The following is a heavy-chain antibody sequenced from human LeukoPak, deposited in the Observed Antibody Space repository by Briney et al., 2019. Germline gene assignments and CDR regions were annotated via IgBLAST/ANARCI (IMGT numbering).Heavy chain of an antibody. CDR3: ARVRDYSNSPFNWFDA. CDR1: GYTFNHNY. V-gene: IGHV1-2*07. D-gene: IGHD6-6*01. J-gene: IGHJ5*02. CDR2: INPNNPAT. Sequence: ASVKVSCKASGYTFNHNYLHWVRQAPGQGLEWMGWINPNNPATHSSHKFQGRVTMTSDSSISTVYLEVNRLKPDDTAVYFCARVRDYSNSPFNWFDAWGQGALVIVSS.